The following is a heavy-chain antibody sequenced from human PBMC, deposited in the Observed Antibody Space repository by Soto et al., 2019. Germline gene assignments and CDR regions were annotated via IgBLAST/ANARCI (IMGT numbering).Heavy chain of an antibody. D-gene: IGHD2-15*01. CDR1: GFTFSSYA. V-gene: IGHV3-23*01. CDR2: ISGSGGST. CDR3: AEVVGYCSGGSCYLYYFDY. Sequence: EVQLLESGGGLVQPGGSLRLSCAASGFTFSSYAMSWVRQAPGKGLEWVSAISGSGGSTYYADSVKGRFTISRDNSKNTLYLQMNSLRAEDTAVYYCAEVVGYCSGGSCYLYYFDYGGQGTLVTVSS. J-gene: IGHJ4*02.